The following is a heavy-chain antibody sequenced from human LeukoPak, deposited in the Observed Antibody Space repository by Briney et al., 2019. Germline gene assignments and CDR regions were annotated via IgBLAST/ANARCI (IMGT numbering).Heavy chain of an antibody. CDR3: ARHLLPSTSWFDP. J-gene: IGHJ5*02. CDR1: GGSISSSSYY. Sequence: SETLSLTCTVSGGSISSSSYYWGWIRQPPGKGLEWIGEINHSGSTNYNPSLKSRVTISVDTSKNQFSLKLSSVTAADTAVYYCARHLLPSTSWFDPWGQGTLVTVSS. CDR2: INHSGST. D-gene: IGHD1-1*01. V-gene: IGHV4-39*01.